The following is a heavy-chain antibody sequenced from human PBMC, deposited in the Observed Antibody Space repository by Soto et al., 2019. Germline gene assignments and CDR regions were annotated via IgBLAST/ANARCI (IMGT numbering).Heavy chain of an antibody. Sequence: SETLSLTCAVYGGSFSGYYWSWIRQPPGKGLEWIGEINHSGSTNYNPSLKSRVTISVDTSKNQFSLKLSSVTAADTAVYYCERERGGIRYCSSTSCYKPHLYYYGMDVWGQGTTVT. CDR1: GGSFSGYY. D-gene: IGHD2-2*02. V-gene: IGHV4-34*01. J-gene: IGHJ6*02. CDR3: ERERGGIRYCSSTSCYKPHLYYYGMDV. CDR2: INHSGST.